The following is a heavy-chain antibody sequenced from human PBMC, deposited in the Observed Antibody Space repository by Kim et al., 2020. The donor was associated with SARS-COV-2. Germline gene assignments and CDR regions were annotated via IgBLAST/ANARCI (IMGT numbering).Heavy chain of an antibody. J-gene: IGHJ4*02. CDR1: GGSISSSSYY. CDR3: ARSRDGIQLG. V-gene: IGHV4-39*01. Sequence: SETLSLTCTVSGGSISSSSYYWGWIRQPPGKGLEWIGSIYYSGSTYYNPSLKSRVTISVDTSKNQFSLKLSSVTAADTAVYYCARSRDGIQLGWGQGTLVTVSS. D-gene: IGHD5-18*01. CDR2: IYYSGST.